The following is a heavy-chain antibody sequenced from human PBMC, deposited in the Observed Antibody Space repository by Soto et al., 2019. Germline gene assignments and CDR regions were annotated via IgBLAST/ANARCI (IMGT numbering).Heavy chain of an antibody. V-gene: IGHV4-59*08. CDR2: IYYDGTT. J-gene: IGHJ5*02. CDR1: GDSIRSDY. D-gene: IGHD3-10*01. CDR3: ARHPSTTLVRGWRVRFDP. Sequence: QMKLQESGPGLVKPSETLSLTCSVSGDSIRSDYWSWIRQPPGKGPEWIGYIYYDGTTNYNPSLKSRVSSSIDLSKNQFSLKLRSVTAADTAVYYCARHPSTTLVRGWRVRFDPWGQGTLVTVSS.